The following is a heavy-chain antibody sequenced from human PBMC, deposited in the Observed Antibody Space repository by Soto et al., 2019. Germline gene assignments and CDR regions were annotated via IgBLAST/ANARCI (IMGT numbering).Heavy chain of an antibody. CDR2: IYYSGNT. J-gene: IGHJ4*02. V-gene: IGHV4-30-4*01. D-gene: IGHD2-2*01. CDR3: VRYCSTTKCPFDY. CDR1: GGSISSGGSY. Sequence: TLSLTCTVSGGSISSGGSYWGWIRQPPGKGLEWIGYIYYSGNTYFNPSLKSRVTLSVDTSKNRFSLNLSSVTAADTAVYYCVRYCSTTKCPFDYWGQRTLVTVSS.